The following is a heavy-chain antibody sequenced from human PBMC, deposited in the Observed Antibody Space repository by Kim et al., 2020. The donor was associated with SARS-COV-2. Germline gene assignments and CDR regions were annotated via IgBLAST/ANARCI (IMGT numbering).Heavy chain of an antibody. CDR3: ARPNYDSTGHEYFQR. Sequence: GGSLRLSCAASGFTFSSHVMGWVRQAPGKGLEWVSAISGSGDRTPYADPVKGRFTISRDNSKNTLYLQMSSLRAEDTAVYYCARPNYDSTGHEYFQRWG. V-gene: IGHV3-23*01. CDR2: ISGSGDRT. J-gene: IGHJ1*01. D-gene: IGHD3-22*01. CDR1: GFTFSSHV.